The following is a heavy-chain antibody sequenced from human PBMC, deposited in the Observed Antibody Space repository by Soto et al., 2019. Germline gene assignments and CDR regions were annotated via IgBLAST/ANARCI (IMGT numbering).Heavy chain of an antibody. CDR3: ARDRDEGVSLDFDY. CDR1: GGSISSSNW. D-gene: IGHD1-26*01. CDR2: IYHSGST. V-gene: IGHV4-4*02. J-gene: IGHJ4*02. Sequence: PSETLSLTCAVSGGSISSSNWWSWVRQPPGKGLEWIGEIYHSGSTNYNPSLKSRVTISVDKSKNQFSLKLSSVTAADTAVYYCARDRDEGVSLDFDYWGQGTLVTVSS.